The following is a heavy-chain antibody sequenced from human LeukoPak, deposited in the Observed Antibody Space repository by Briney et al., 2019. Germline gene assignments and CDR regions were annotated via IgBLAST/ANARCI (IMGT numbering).Heavy chain of an antibody. V-gene: IGHV3-30*18. CDR3: AKDPPGSNYYDSSGYPLDY. Sequence: GGSLRLSWAAAGFTFSSYGMHWVRQAPGKGLELVAFILYDGSNKYYADSVKGRFTISRDNSKNTLYLQMNSLRAEDTAVYYCAKDPPGSNYYDSSGYPLDYWGQGTLVTVSS. CDR2: ILYDGSNK. CDR1: GFTFSSYG. D-gene: IGHD3-22*01. J-gene: IGHJ4*02.